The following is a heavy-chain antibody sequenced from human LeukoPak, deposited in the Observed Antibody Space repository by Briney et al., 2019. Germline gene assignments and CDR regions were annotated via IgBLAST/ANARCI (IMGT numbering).Heavy chain of an antibody. CDR1: GYTFTGYY. D-gene: IGHD3-10*01. V-gene: IGHV1-2*02. Sequence: GASVKVSCKASGYTFTGYYMHWVRQAPGDGLEWMGWVNPKSGGTKYAQKFQGRISMSSDTSINTAYMELRGLRYDDSAVFYCARGDGEWFDPWGQGTLVTVSS. J-gene: IGHJ5*02. CDR3: ARGDGEWFDP. CDR2: VNPKSGGT.